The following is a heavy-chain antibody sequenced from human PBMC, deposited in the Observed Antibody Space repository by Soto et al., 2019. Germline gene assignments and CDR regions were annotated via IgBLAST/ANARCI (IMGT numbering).Heavy chain of an antibody. V-gene: IGHV3-23*01. Sequence: GRSLRLSCAASGFTFSSYAMSWVRQAPGKGLEWVSAISGSGGSTYYADSVKGRFTISRDNSKNTLYLQMNSLRAEDTAVYYCAKDLLAYCGGDCFHHAFDIWGQGTMVTVSS. CDR1: GFTFSSYA. CDR3: AKDLLAYCGGDCFHHAFDI. J-gene: IGHJ3*02. CDR2: ISGSGGST. D-gene: IGHD2-21*02.